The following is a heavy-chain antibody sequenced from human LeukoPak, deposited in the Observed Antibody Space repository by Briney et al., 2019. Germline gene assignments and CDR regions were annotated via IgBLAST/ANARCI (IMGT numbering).Heavy chain of an antibody. CDR2: INPNSGGT. CDR1: GYTFTGYY. V-gene: IGHV1-2*02. Sequence: WASVKVSCKASGYTFTGYYMHWVRQAPGQGLEWMGWINPNSGGTNYAQKFQGRVTMTRDTSISTAYMELSRLRSDDTAVYYCARIPLYSSSSGSDYRGQGTLVTVSS. J-gene: IGHJ4*02. CDR3: ARIPLYSSSSGSDY. D-gene: IGHD6-6*01.